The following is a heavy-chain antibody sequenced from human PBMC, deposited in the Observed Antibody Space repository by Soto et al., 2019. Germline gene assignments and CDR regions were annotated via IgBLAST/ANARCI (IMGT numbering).Heavy chain of an antibody. CDR1: GFTLTTSA. Sequence: GASVKVSCKASGFTLTTSAVQWVRQARGQRLEWIGWIVVGSGNTNSAQKFKGRVTITRDMSTSTAYMELGSLRSEDTAVYYCAAEPRYTYGRPHWFDPWGQGTLVTVSS. D-gene: IGHD5-18*01. CDR3: AAEPRYTYGRPHWFDP. V-gene: IGHV1-58*01. CDR2: IVVGSGNT. J-gene: IGHJ5*02.